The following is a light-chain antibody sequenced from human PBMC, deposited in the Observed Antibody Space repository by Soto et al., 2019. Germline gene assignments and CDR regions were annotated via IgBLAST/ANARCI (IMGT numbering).Light chain of an antibody. Sequence: DIVLTQSPATLSLSPGERATLYCTASQSVSSYLAWYQQKPRQAPRLLIYDASNRATGIPARFSGSRSGTDFTLTISSLEPEDFSVYYCQQRSNWHPLTFGGGTKVDIK. J-gene: IGKJ4*01. CDR1: QSVSSY. V-gene: IGKV3-11*01. CDR2: DAS. CDR3: QQRSNWHPLT.